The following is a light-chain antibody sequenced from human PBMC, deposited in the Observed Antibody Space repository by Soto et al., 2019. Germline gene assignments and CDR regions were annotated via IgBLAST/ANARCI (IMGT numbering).Light chain of an antibody. J-gene: IGKJ2*01. V-gene: IGKV3-20*01. Sequence: ENVLTQSPGTASLSPGERATLSCMSSQGVTSNHLAWYQHKPGQAHRLLIYGVFNRATGIPDRFSGSGSGTDFTLTITRLEPDEAAVYFCKHYDGSPRTFGQGTKLE. CDR2: GVF. CDR1: QGVTSNH. CDR3: KHYDGSPRT.